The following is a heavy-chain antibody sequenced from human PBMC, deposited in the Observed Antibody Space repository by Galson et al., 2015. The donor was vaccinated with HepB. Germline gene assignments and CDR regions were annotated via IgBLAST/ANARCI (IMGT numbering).Heavy chain of an antibody. D-gene: IGHD2-21*02. V-gene: IGHV3-21*01. CDR3: ARDRAPIVVVVTAIDY. J-gene: IGHJ4*02. CDR2: ISSSSYI. Sequence: SLRLSCAASGFTFSSYSMNWVRQAPGKGLEWVSSISSSSYIYYADSVKGRFTISRDNAKNSLYLQMNSLRAEDTAVYYCARDRAPIVVVVTAIDYWGQGTLVTVSS. CDR1: GFTFSSYS.